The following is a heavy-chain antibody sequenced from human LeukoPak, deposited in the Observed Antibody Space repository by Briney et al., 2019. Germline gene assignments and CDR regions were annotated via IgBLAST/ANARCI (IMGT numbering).Heavy chain of an antibody. Sequence: SETLSLTCTVSGGSISSYYWSWIRQPPGKGLEWIGYIYYSGSTNYNPSLESRVTISVDTSKNQFSLKLSSVTAADTAVYYCARDGEGELLWGQGTLVTVSS. CDR3: ARDGEGELL. J-gene: IGHJ4*02. CDR2: IYYSGST. D-gene: IGHD1-26*01. V-gene: IGHV4-59*01. CDR1: GGSISSYY.